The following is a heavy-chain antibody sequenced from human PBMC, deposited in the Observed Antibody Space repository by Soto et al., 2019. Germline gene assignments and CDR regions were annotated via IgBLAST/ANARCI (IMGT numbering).Heavy chain of an antibody. V-gene: IGHV3-21*06. CDR3: ATPYYFNH. J-gene: IGHJ1*01. D-gene: IGHD3-16*01. CDR2: ISDDSSYI. Sequence: GGSLRLSCAASGFMCSAYTMNWVRQAPGKGLEWLSSISDDSSYIDYADSLRGRFTASRDNARNSLYLQIDSLGVEDTAVYYCATPYYFNHWGPGTLVTVPS. CDR1: GFMCSAYT.